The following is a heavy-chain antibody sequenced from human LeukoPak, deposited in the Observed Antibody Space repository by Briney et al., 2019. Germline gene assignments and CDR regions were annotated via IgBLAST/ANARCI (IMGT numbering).Heavy chain of an antibody. Sequence: GGSLRLSCAASGFTFSTYGMHWVRQAPGKGLEWVSFIRYDGNNKYYGDSVKGRFTISRDNSMDTLYLQMNSLRVEDTAVYYCAKDPHKYYYDTSGYYYYFDYWGQGTLVTVSS. CDR3: AKDPHKYYYDTSGYYYYFDY. D-gene: IGHD3-22*01. CDR2: IRYDGNNK. J-gene: IGHJ4*02. V-gene: IGHV3-30*02. CDR1: GFTFSTYG.